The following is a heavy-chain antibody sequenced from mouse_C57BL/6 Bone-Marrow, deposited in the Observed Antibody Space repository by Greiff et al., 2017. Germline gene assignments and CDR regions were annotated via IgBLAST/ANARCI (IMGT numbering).Heavy chain of an antibody. V-gene: IGHV1-81*01. Sequence: VQLQQSGAELARPGASVKLSCKASGYTFTSYGISWVKQRTGRGLEWIGEIYPRSGNTYYNEKFKGKATLTADKSSSTAYMELRSLTSEDSAVYFCARRGWYSWFAYGGQGTLVTVAA. CDR3: ARRGWYSWFAY. J-gene: IGHJ3*01. CDR2: IYPRSGNT. CDR1: GYTFTSYG. D-gene: IGHD2-1*01.